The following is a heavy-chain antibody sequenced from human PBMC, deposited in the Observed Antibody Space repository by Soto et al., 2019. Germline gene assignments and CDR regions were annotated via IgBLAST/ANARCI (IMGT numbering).Heavy chain of an antibody. Sequence: EVQLVESGGGLVQPGGSLRLSCVASGITFSTYKMNWVRQAPGKGLEWVSYISSTSDTIYYADSVKGRFTISSDTAKNSLYLQMNSPRVEDTAVYYCPAGKAPGDGYWGQGTLVTVSS. CDR3: PAGKAPGDGY. J-gene: IGHJ4*02. D-gene: IGHD3-10*01. CDR2: ISSTSDTI. CDR1: GITFSTYK. V-gene: IGHV3-48*01.